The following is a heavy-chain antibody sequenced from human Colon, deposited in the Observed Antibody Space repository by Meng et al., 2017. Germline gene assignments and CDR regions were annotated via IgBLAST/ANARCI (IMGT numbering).Heavy chain of an antibody. J-gene: IGHJ6*02. V-gene: IGHV3-21*01. D-gene: IGHD6-6*01. CDR2: ISSSSTYI. CDR1: GITFSTYS. Sequence: GESLKISCAASGITFSTYSMYWVRQAPGKGLEWVASISSSSTYIYYEDSVKGRFIISRDNAKKSLYLQLSSLRAEDTAVYYCARDSSAGRDYYYGMDVWGQGTTVTVSS. CDR3: ARDSSAGRDYYYGMDV.